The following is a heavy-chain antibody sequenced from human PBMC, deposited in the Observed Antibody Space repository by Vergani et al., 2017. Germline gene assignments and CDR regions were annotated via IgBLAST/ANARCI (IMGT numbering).Heavy chain of an antibody. D-gene: IGHD2-2*01. CDR2: IYYSGST. CDR1: GGSISSGDYY. CDR3: ARVFVVVPAAMGARWVDA. J-gene: IGHJ5*02. V-gene: IGHV4-30-4*08. Sequence: QVQLQESGPGLVKPSQTLSLTCTVSGGSISSGDYYWSWIRQPPGKGLEWNGYIYYSGSTYYNPSLKSRVTISVDTSKIKFSLKLSYVTAADTAVYYCARVFVVVPAAMGARWVDAWGQGTLVTVSS.